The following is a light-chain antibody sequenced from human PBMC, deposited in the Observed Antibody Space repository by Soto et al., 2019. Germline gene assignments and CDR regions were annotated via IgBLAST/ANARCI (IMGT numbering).Light chain of an antibody. Sequence: EIVLTQSPGTLSLSPGERATLSCRASQSVSSSYLAWYQQKPGQAPRLLIYGASSRAPGIPDRFSGSGSGTDFTLTISRLEPEDFAVSRGLTFGGGTKVEIK. CDR1: QSVSSSY. CDR2: GAS. V-gene: IGKV3-20*01. J-gene: IGKJ4*01. CDR3: LT.